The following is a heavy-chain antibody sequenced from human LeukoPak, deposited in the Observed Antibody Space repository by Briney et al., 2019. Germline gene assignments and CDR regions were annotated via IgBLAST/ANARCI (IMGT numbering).Heavy chain of an antibody. CDR1: GYTFTGYY. Sequence: GASVKVSCKASGYTFTGYYMHWVRQALGQGLEWMGWINPNSGGTNYAQKFQGRVTMTRDTSISTAYMELSRLRSDDTAVYYCARDTPTYYYDSSGYYYSDYWGQGTLVTVSS. D-gene: IGHD3-22*01. V-gene: IGHV1-2*02. CDR2: INPNSGGT. CDR3: ARDTPTYYYDSSGYYYSDY. J-gene: IGHJ4*02.